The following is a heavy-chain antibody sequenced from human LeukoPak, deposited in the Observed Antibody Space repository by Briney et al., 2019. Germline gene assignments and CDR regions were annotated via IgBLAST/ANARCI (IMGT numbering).Heavy chain of an antibody. CDR3: VRDKRYRYDDYGIDV. CDR1: GGSVSSGSYF. J-gene: IGHJ6*04. Sequence: PSETLSLTCTVSGGSVSSGSYFWSWIRQPPGKGLEWIGYIYYSGSTNYNPSLKSRVTIPVDTSRNQFSLKLSSVTAADTAVYYCVRDKRYRYDDYGIDVWGKGTTVTVSS. D-gene: IGHD5-18*01. CDR2: IYYSGST. V-gene: IGHV4-61*01.